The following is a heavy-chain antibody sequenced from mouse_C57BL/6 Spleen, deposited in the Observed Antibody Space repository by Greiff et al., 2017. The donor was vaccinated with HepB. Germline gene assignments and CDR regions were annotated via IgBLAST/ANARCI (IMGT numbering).Heavy chain of an antibody. CDR1: GYTFTSYW. CDR2: IDPSDSYT. V-gene: IGHV1-69*01. CDR3: ARGGGSGFAY. D-gene: IGHD1-1*02. J-gene: IGHJ3*01. Sequence: QVQLQQPGAELVMPGASVKLSCKASGYTFTSYWMHWVKQRPGQGLEWIGEIDPSDSYTNYNQKFQGKSTLTVGKSSSTAYLRLSSLTSEDSAVYYCARGGGSGFAYWGQGTLVTVSA.